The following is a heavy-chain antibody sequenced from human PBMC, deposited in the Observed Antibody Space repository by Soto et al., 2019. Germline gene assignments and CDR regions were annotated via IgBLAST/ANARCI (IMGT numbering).Heavy chain of an antibody. CDR1: GFTFSIYI. V-gene: IGHV3-48*02. CDR2: ISSSSSTI. D-gene: IGHD1-26*01. J-gene: IGHJ6*02. CDR3: ARDIWVVHGSSGGESYYYYYGMDV. Sequence: PGCSMKLYCAASGFTFSIYIMNWVRKAPGKGLEWVSYISSSSSTIYYADSVKGRFTISRDNAKNSLYLQMNSLRDEDTAVYYCARDIWVVHGSSGGESYYYYYGMDVWGQGTTATV.